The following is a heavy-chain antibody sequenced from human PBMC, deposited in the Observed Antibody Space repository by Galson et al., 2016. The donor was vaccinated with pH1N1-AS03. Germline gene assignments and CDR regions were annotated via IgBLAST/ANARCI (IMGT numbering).Heavy chain of an antibody. D-gene: IGHD2-15*01. V-gene: IGHV3-21*01. CDR3: VTDGTFGSTIEH. J-gene: IGHJ4*02. Sequence: SLRLSCAASGFTFSKTGMNWVRQAPGKGPEWVSSIDEGGSHPYSADSLQGRFTISRDNTKNSLFLHMNSQRAEDTAVYYCVTDGTFGSTIEHWGQGTLVTVSS. CDR1: GFTFSKTG. CDR2: IDEGGSHP.